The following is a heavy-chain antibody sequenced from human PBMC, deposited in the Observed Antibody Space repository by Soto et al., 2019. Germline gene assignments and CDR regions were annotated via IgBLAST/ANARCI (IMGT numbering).Heavy chain of an antibody. CDR1: GFTFSSYW. J-gene: IGHJ6*02. D-gene: IGHD5-12*01. CDR2: INSDGSST. Sequence: GGSLRLSCAASGFTFSSYWMHWVRQAPGKGLVWVSRINSDGSSTSYADSVKGRFTISRDNAKNTLYVQMNSLRAEDTSVYYCPRDLDRGSLFYYYYYGMDVWGQGTTVTVSS. V-gene: IGHV3-74*01. CDR3: PRDLDRGSLFYYYYYGMDV.